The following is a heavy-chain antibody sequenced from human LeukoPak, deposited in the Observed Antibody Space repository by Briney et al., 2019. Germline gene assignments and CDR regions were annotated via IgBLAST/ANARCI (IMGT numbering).Heavy chain of an antibody. CDR3: AIVSISGSYSLFDY. D-gene: IGHD3-10*01. CDR2: LTSSSSYI. Sequence: PGGSLRLSCAVSGFTFSSYSMNWVRQAPGKGLEWVSFLTSSSSYIYYADSVKGRFAISRDNAKNSLYLQMNSLRAEDTAVYYCAIVSISGSYSLFDYWGQGTLVTVSS. J-gene: IGHJ4*02. CDR1: GFTFSSYS. V-gene: IGHV3-21*01.